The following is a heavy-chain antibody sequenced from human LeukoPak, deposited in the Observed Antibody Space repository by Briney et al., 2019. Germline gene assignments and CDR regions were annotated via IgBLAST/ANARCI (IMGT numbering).Heavy chain of an antibody. J-gene: IGHJ4*02. D-gene: IGHD3-22*01. V-gene: IGHV3-73*01. CDR1: GFTFSGSA. CDR3: TRTGYYYDSSGYRYFDY. CDR2: IRSKANSYAT. Sequence: GGSLRLSCAASGFTFSGSAMHWVRQASGKGLEWVGRIRSKANSYATAYAASVKGRFTISRDDLKNTAYLQMNSLKTEDTAVYYCTRTGYYYDSSGYRYFDYWGQGTLVTVSS.